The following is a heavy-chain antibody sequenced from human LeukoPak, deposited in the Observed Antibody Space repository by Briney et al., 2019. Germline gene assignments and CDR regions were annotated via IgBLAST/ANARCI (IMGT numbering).Heavy chain of an antibody. J-gene: IGHJ6*03. V-gene: IGHV4-4*07. CDR2: IYTSGST. CDR3: ARDGAHKNHYYSYYYMDV. D-gene: IGHD3-16*01. CDR1: GGSISSYY. Sequence: SETLSLTCTVSGGSISSYYWSWIRQPAGKGLEWIGRIYTSGSTNYNPSLKSRVTISVDTSKNQFSLKLSSVTAADTAVYYCARDGAHKNHYYSYYYMDVWGKGTTVTVSS.